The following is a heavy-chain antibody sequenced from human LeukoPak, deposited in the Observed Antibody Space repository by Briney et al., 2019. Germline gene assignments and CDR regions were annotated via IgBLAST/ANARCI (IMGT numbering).Heavy chain of an antibody. CDR3: AREPHSSGSYSGDAFDI. D-gene: IGHD1-26*01. CDR2: IYISGST. J-gene: IGHJ3*02. V-gene: IGHV4-61*02. CDR1: GGSISSGSYF. Sequence: SETLSLTCTVSGGSISSGSYFWSWIRQPAGKGLEWIGSIYISGSTNYNASLKSRVTISIDTSKNQLSLKLSSVTAADTAVYYCAREPHSSGSYSGDAFDIWGQGTMVTVSS.